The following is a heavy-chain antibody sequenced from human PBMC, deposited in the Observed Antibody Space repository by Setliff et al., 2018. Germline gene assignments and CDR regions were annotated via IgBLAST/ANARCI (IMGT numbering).Heavy chain of an antibody. J-gene: IGHJ4*03. CDR3: ARELRSPYWHIDF. D-gene: IGHD2-15*01. CDR2: ISGGNGNT. CDR1: GYTFTNYA. V-gene: IGHV1-3*01. Sequence: ASVKVSCKASGYTFTNYAMHWVRQAPGQRLEWLGWISGGNGNTKYSQKFQGRVTMTRDTSTSTVFMELSSLRSEDTAIYYCARELRSPYWHIDFWGQGTAVTVSS.